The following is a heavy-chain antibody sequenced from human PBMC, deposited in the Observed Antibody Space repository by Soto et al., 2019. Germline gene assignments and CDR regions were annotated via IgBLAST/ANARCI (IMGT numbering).Heavy chain of an antibody. V-gene: IGHV4-39*01. Sequence: PSETLSLTCTVSGGSISSSSCYWGWIRQPPGKGLEMIGFIYFSGSTYYYTSLQSRLTISVDTSKNQFSLKLSSVTAADTAVYYCARQLNWNDVGYLDYWGQGTLATVS. D-gene: IGHD1-1*01. CDR2: IYFSGST. CDR1: GGSISSSSCY. J-gene: IGHJ4*02. CDR3: ARQLNWNDVGYLDY.